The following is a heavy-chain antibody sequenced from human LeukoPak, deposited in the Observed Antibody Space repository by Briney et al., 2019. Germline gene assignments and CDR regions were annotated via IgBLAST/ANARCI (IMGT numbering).Heavy chain of an antibody. CDR2: IYSGGST. V-gene: IGHV3-66*01. D-gene: IGHD1-1*01. J-gene: IGHJ3*02. CDR3: ARDRPSTGTAFDI. Sequence: GGSLRLSCAASGFTVSSNYMSRVRQAPGKGLEWVSVIYSGGSTYYADSVKGRFTISRDNSKNTLYLQMNSLRAEDTAVYYCARDRPSTGTAFDIWGQGTMVTVSS. CDR1: GFTVSSNY.